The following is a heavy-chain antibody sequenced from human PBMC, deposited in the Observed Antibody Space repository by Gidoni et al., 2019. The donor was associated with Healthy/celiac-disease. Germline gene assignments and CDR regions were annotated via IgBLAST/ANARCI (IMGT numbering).Heavy chain of an antibody. CDR2: IKSKTDGGTT. CDR1: GFTFSNAW. CDR3: TTDPATWIQPNSFDY. J-gene: IGHJ4*02. V-gene: IGHV3-15*07. Sequence: EVQLVESGGGLVKPGGSLRLSCAASGFTFSNAWMNWVRQAPGKGLEWVGRIKSKTDGGTTDYAAPVKGRFTISRDDSKNTLYLQMNSLKTEDTAVYYCTTDPATWIQPNSFDYWGQGTLVTVSS. D-gene: IGHD5-18*01.